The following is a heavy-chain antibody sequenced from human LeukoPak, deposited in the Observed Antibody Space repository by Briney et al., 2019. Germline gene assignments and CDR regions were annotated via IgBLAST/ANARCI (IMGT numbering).Heavy chain of an antibody. CDR1: GFTFTNAW. J-gene: IGHJ4*02. V-gene: IGHV3-23*01. CDR3: AKGALASAVGY. Sequence: PGGSLRLSCAASGFTFTNAWMSWVRQAPGKGLEWVPAISGSGGSTYYADSVKGRFTISRDNSKNTLYLQMNSLRAEDTAVYYCAKGALASAVGYWGQGTLVTVSS. CDR2: ISGSGGST. D-gene: IGHD1-26*01.